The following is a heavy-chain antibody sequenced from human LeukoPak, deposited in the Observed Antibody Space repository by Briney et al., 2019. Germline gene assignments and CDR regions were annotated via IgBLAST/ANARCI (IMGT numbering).Heavy chain of an antibody. J-gene: IGHJ3*02. D-gene: IGHD1-26*01. Sequence: GRSLRLSCAASGFTFSSYGMNWVRQAPGKGLEWVSFISSSSSYINYADSVKGRFTISRDNAKKSLYLQMNSLRAEDTAVYYCARLCIVGTKSAFDIWGQGTMVTVSS. V-gene: IGHV3-21*01. CDR3: ARLCIVGTKSAFDI. CDR1: GFTFSSYG. CDR2: ISSSSSYI.